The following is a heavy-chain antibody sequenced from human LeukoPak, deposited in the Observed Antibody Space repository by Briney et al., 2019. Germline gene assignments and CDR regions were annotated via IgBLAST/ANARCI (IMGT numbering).Heavy chain of an antibody. J-gene: IGHJ6*04. V-gene: IGHV3-15*01. D-gene: IGHD3-22*01. Sequence: PPGSLTLSSAASGFTFSNAWMSWVRLAPGKGLEWVGRIKSKSDGGPTDYDAQEKGRFTISRDDSKNTLYLQMDSLKTEDTAMYYCTTNPRIYYDSWWGNGTIVSVSS. CDR1: GFTFSNAW. CDR2: IKSKSDGGPT. CDR3: TTNPRIYYDSW.